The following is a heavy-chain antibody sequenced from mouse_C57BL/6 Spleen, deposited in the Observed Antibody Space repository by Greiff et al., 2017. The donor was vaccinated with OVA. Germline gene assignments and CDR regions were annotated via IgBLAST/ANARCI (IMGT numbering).Heavy chain of an antibody. J-gene: IGHJ2*01. D-gene: IGHD4-1*01. CDR2: IYPSDSET. CDR1: GYTFTSYW. Sequence: QVQLQQPGAELVRPGSSVKLSCKASGYTFTSYWMDWVKQRPGQGLEWIGNIYPSDSETHYNQKFKDKATLTVDKSSSTAYMQLSSLTSEDSAVYYCARNWAHDGWGQGTTLTVSS. V-gene: IGHV1-61*01. CDR3: ARNWAHDG.